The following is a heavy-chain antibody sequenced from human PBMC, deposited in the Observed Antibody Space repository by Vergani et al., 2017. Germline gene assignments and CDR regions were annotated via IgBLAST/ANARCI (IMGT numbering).Heavy chain of an antibody. CDR1: GGSISSSNW. D-gene: IGHD3-10*01. V-gene: IGHV4-4*03. CDR3: ARNRILFRGGGGMDV. J-gene: IGHJ6*02. Sequence: QVQLLESGPGLVKPPGTLSLTCAVSGGSISSSNWWRWVRQPPGKGLEWIGEIYHSGSTNYNPSLKSRVTISVDKSKNRFSLKLGSVAAADAAVYYCARNRILFRGGGGMDVWGQGTMVTVSS. CDR2: IYHSGST.